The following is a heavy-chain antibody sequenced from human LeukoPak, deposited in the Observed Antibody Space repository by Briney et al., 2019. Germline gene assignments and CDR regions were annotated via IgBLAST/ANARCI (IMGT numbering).Heavy chain of an antibody. V-gene: IGHV4-59*01. Sequence: SETLSLTCSVSGGSISSYYWSWIRQPPGKGLEGMGYIYYSGSTNYNPSLKSRVTISVDTSKNQFSLKLSSVTAADAAVYYCAREIRGVINYYGMDVWGQGTTVTVSS. D-gene: IGHD3-10*01. J-gene: IGHJ6*02. CDR3: AREIRGVINYYGMDV. CDR1: GGSISSYY. CDR2: IYYSGST.